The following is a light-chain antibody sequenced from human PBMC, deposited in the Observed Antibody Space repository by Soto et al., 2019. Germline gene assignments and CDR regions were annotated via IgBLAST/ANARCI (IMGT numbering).Light chain of an antibody. Sequence: DIQITQSPSTLSASVGDRVTITCRASQSISSWLAWYQQEPGKAPKLLIYDASSLESGVPSRFSGSGSGTEFTLNISSLQPDNFATYYCQQYNSYSWTFGQGTKV. CDR2: DAS. CDR3: QQYNSYSWT. CDR1: QSISSW. J-gene: IGKJ1*01. V-gene: IGKV1-5*01.